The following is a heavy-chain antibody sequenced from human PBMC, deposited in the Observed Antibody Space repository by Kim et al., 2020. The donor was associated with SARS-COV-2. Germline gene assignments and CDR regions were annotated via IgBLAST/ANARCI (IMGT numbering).Heavy chain of an antibody. Sequence: GGSLRLSCAASGFTFSTYGLNWVRQAPGKGLQWVSYIGGSDDIIYYAESVEGRFTISRDNAKSTLYLQMNSLRDEDTAVYYCVRGPAAGNDGLRFDYWG. J-gene: IGHJ4*01. CDR2: IGGSDDII. D-gene: IGHD1-1*01. V-gene: IGHV3-48*02. CDR1: GFTFSTYG. CDR3: VRGPAAGNDGLRFDY.